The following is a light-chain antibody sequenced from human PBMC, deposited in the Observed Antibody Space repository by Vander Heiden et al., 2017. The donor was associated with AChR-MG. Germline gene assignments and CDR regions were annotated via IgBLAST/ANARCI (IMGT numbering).Light chain of an antibody. CDR2: GN. CDR3: STWDSSLSAFV. V-gene: IGLV1-36*01. Sequence: QSALTQEASVSGTVGQKVTLSCSGNNSNVGSYPVGWYLQISHGAPKTVSFGNSLPSGIPDRFAASKSGTTASLTISGLQAEDEAEYFCSTWDSSLSAFVFGGGTKLTV. J-gene: IGLJ2*01. CDR1: NSNVGSYP.